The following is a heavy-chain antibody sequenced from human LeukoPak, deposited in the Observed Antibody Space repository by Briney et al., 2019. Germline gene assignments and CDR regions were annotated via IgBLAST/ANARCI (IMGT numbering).Heavy chain of an antibody. Sequence: ASVKVSCKASGYTFTGYYIHWARQAPGQGLEWMGWINPNSGGTDYGQKFQGRVTITRDTSISTAYMELSRLRSDDTAGYYCARDLGGGMATISGYYYYYMDVWGKGTTVTISS. CDR3: ARDLGGGMATISGYYYYYMDV. D-gene: IGHD5-24*01. CDR2: INPNSGGT. CDR1: GYTFTGYY. V-gene: IGHV1-2*02. J-gene: IGHJ6*03.